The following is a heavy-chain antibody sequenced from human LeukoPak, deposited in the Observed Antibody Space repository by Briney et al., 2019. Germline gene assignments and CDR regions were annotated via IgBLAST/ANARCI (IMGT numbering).Heavy chain of an antibody. D-gene: IGHD6-19*01. V-gene: IGHV3-64D*09. CDR2: ISNNGGST. Sequence: PGGSLRLSCSASGFTFSTYAMHWVRQAPGKGLEYGSAISNNGGSTYYADSVKGRFTISRDNSKNTLYLQMSSLRTEDTAVYYCVKALGQWLVYYFDYWGQGTLVTVSS. CDR3: VKALGQWLVYYFDY. J-gene: IGHJ4*02. CDR1: GFTFSTYA.